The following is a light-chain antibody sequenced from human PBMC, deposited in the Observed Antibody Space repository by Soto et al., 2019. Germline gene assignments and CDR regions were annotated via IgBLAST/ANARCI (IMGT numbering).Light chain of an antibody. CDR2: GAS. CDR1: QSVSTK. V-gene: IGKV3D-15*01. Sequence: EIALTQSPATLSVSPGERATLSCRASQSVSTKLAWYQQKFGQAPRLLIYGASTRATGIPARFSGSGSGTDFTLTISSLQSEDSAVYYCQQYSDWPPWTFDQGTKVEIK. CDR3: QQYSDWPPWT. J-gene: IGKJ1*01.